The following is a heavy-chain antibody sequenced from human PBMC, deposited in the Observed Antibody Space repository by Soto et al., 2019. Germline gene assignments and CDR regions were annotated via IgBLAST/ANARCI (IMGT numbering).Heavy chain of an antibody. J-gene: IGHJ4*02. CDR1: GCTFSSYA. CDR2: IIPIFGTA. CDR3: ARDGASIAAISY. V-gene: IGHV1-69*01. Sequence: QVQLVQSGAEVKKPGSSVKVSCNASGCTFSSYAISWVRHAPGQGLEWMVGIIPIFGTANYAQKFQGRVTLTADESTSTAYMELSSLRSEDTAVYYCARDGASIAAISYWGQGTLVTVSS. D-gene: IGHD6-6*01.